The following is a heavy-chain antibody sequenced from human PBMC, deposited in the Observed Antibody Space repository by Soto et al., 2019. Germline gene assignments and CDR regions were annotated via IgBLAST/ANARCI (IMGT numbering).Heavy chain of an antibody. CDR3: TTGWYNWNDVPFDI. CDR1: GFTFSNAW. D-gene: IGHD1-20*01. CDR2: IKSKPDGGTT. J-gene: IGHJ3*02. Sequence: EVQLVESGGGLVKPGGSLRLSCAASGFTFSNAWMNWVRQAPGKGLEWVGRIKSKPDGGTTDYAAPVKGRFTISRDESKNTLYLQMNSLKTEDTAVYYCTTGWYNWNDVPFDIWGQGTMVTVSS. V-gene: IGHV3-15*07.